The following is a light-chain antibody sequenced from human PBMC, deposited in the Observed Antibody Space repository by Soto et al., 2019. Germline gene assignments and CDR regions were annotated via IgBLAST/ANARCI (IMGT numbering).Light chain of an antibody. J-gene: IGKJ4*01. V-gene: IGKV3-20*01. CDR3: QQYSSSPVT. CDR1: QRVSNTY. Sequence: ELVLAQSPGTLSLSPGERATLSCRASQRVSNTYLAWYQQKPGQAPRLLIYGVSSRATGIPDRFSGSGSGTDFTLTISRLEPEDFAVYYCQQYSSSPVTFGGGTKVDIK. CDR2: GVS.